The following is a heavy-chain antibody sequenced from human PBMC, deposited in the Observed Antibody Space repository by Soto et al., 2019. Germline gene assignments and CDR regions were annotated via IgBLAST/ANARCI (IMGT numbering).Heavy chain of an antibody. Sequence: VASVKVSCKASGGTFSSYAISWVRQAPGQGLEWMGGIIPIFGTANYAQKFQGRVTITADESTSTAYMELSSLRSEDTAGYYGARGGSATGTIFGVVIIPDYYYYYGMDVWGQGTTVTVSS. J-gene: IGHJ6*02. CDR3: ARGGSATGTIFGVVIIPDYYYYYGMDV. CDR1: GGTFSSYA. V-gene: IGHV1-69*13. CDR2: IIPIFGTA. D-gene: IGHD3-3*01.